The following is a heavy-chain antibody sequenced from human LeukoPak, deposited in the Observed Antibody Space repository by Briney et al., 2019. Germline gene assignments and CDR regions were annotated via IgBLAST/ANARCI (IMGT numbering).Heavy chain of an antibody. CDR3: ARDAPPGVRGVIRWFDP. CDR2: IIPIFDTT. D-gene: IGHD3-10*01. J-gene: IGHJ5*02. CDR1: GGTFSSYA. V-gene: IGHV1-69*05. Sequence: GASVKVSCKASGGTFSSYAISWARQAPGQGLEWMGRIIPIFDTTNYAQNFQGRVRISTDESTSTAYMEVSSLRSEDTAVYYCARDAPPGVRGVIRWFDPWGQGTLVTVSS.